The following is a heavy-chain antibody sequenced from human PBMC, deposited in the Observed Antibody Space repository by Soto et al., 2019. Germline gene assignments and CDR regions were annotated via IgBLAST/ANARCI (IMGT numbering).Heavy chain of an antibody. Sequence: QVRLEQSGPEVKKPGASMKVSCKASGYTFSNYGITWVRQAPGQGLEWMGWVSAYNRNTHYAQKFEDRVTMTTDTSTGTAYMELRSLRSDDTAVYFCARERRWWPLHYWGQGPPVTVSS. CDR1: GYTFSNYG. J-gene: IGHJ4*02. CDR3: ARERRWWPLHY. D-gene: IGHD2-15*01. V-gene: IGHV1-18*04. CDR2: VSAYNRNT.